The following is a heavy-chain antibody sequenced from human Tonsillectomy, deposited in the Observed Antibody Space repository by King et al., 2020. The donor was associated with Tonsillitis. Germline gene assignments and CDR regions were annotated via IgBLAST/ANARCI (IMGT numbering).Heavy chain of an antibody. V-gene: IGHV3-30*02. CDR2: IRNDGSDK. CDR1: GITFSNSH. J-gene: IGHJ4*02. D-gene: IGHD5-24*01. Sequence: VQLVESGGGVVQPGGSLRLSCAASGITFSNSHIHWVRQAPGKGLEWVTFIRNDGSDKYYADSVKGRFTDSRDNSRNTVYLQMNSLRPEDTAVYSCTRDGYNFQFDYWGEGTLVTVSS. CDR3: TRDGYNFQFDY.